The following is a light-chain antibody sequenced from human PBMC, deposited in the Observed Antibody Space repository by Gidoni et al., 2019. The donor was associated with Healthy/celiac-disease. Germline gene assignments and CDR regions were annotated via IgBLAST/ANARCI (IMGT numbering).Light chain of an antibody. V-gene: IGLV2-14*01. J-gene: IGLJ1*01. CDR2: DVS. Sequence: QSALTQPASVSGSPGQSITISGPGTSSDVGGYNYVSWYQQHPGKAPKLMIYDVSNRLSGVSNRFSGSKSGNTASLTISGLQAEDEADYYCSSYTSSSTLVFGTGTKVTV. CDR3: SSYTSSSTLV. CDR1: SSDVGGYNY.